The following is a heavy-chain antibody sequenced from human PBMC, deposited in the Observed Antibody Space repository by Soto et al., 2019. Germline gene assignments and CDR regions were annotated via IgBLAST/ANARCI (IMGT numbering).Heavy chain of an antibody. CDR3: AKDGGFSGSYYYYGMDV. J-gene: IGHJ6*02. V-gene: IGHV3-23*01. Sequence: GGSLRLSCAASGFTFSSYAMSWVRQAPGKGLEWVSAISGSGGSTYYADSVKGRFTISRDNSKNTLYLQMNSLRAEDTAVYYCAKDGGFSGSYYYYGMDVWGQGTTVTVSS. CDR2: ISGSGGST. CDR1: GFTFSSYA. D-gene: IGHD3-10*01.